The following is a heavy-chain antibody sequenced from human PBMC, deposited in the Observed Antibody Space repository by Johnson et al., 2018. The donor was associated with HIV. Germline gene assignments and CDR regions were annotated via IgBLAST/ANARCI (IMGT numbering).Heavy chain of an antibody. Sequence: QVQLVESGGGVVQPGRSLRLSCAASGFTFSTYAMHWVRQAPGKGLEWVAVISYDGSNKYYADSVKGRFTISRDNSKNTLYLQMNSLKTEDTAVYYCTTDLVPAAKEPVVVGGAFDIWGQGTNVIVSS. CDR3: TTDLVPAAKEPVVVGGAFDI. CDR1: GFTFSTYA. J-gene: IGHJ3*02. D-gene: IGHD2-2*01. CDR2: ISYDGSNK. V-gene: IGHV3-30*04.